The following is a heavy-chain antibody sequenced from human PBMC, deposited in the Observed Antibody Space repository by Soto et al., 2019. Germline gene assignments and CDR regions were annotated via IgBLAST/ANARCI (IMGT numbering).Heavy chain of an antibody. Sequence: QVQLVESGGGVVQPGGSLRLSCAASGFTFSNFAMNWVRQAPGKGLEWLAIIAYDESHVDYADSVKGRFSISRDNSNNTLYLHMSSLSADDTAVYFCARELPPKAIHGVMYSWGQGTLVTVSS. J-gene: IGHJ5*02. D-gene: IGHD3-16*01. CDR3: ARELPPKAIHGVMYS. V-gene: IGHV3-30-3*01. CDR1: GFTFSNFA. CDR2: IAYDESHV.